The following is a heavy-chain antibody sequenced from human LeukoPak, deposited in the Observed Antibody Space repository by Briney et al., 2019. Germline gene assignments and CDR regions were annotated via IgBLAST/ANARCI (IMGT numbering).Heavy chain of an antibody. V-gene: IGHV1-69*01. CDR2: IIPIFGTA. D-gene: IGHD2-15*01. CDR1: GGTFSSYA. CDR3: AMTYCSGGSCYTGVFDY. Sequence: GSSVKVSCKASGGTFSSYAISWVRQAPGQGLEWMGGIIPIFGTANYAQKFQGRVTITADESTSTAYMELSSLRSEDTAVYYCAMTYCSGGSCYTGVFDYWGQGTLVTVSS. J-gene: IGHJ4*02.